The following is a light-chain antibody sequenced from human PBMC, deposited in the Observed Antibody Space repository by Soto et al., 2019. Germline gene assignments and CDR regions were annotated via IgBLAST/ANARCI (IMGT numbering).Light chain of an antibody. Sequence: EIVLTQSPGTLSLSPGERATLSCRASQSVSSSYLAWYQQKPGQAPRLLIYGASSRATGIPDRFSGSGSGKDFTLTISRLEPEDFAVYYCQQYGSSSTFGGGTKVDI. CDR1: QSVSSSY. V-gene: IGKV3-20*01. J-gene: IGKJ4*01. CDR3: QQYGSSST. CDR2: GAS.